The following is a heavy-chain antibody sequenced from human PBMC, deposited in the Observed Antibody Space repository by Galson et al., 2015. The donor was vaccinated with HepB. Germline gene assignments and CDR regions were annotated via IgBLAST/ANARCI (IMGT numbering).Heavy chain of an antibody. Sequence: SLRLSCAASGFTFSSYSMNWVRQAPGKGLEWVSSISSSSSYIYYADSVKGRFTISRDNAKNSLYLQMNSLRAEDTAVYYCAREIQHSSGWYVDAFDIWGQGTMVTVSS. D-gene: IGHD6-19*01. CDR2: ISSSSSYI. CDR1: GFTFSSYS. V-gene: IGHV3-21*01. J-gene: IGHJ3*02. CDR3: AREIQHSSGWYVDAFDI.